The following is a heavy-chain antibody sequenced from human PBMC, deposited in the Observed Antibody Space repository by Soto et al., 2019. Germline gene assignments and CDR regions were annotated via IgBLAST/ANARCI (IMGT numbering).Heavy chain of an antibody. D-gene: IGHD1-7*01. CDR3: ARQLSVTGTMDY. CDR1: GGSISSDY. CDR2: IYYSGST. V-gene: IGHV4-59*08. Sequence: SETLSLTCTVSGGSISSDYWSWIRQPPGKGLEWIGYIYYSGSTNYNPSLKSRVTISVDTSKNQFSLKLSSVTAADTAVYYCARQLSVTGTMDYWGQGTLVTVSS. J-gene: IGHJ4*02.